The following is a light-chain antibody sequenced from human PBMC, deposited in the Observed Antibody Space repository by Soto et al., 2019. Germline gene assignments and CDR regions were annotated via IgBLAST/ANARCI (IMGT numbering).Light chain of an antibody. J-gene: IGKJ5*01. CDR2: DAS. CDR3: QQRSNWAIT. Sequence: ENVLTHSPATLSLSPGERATLCCRASQSVSSYLAWYQQKPGQAPRLLIYDASNRATGIPARFSGSGSGTGFTLTISSLEPEDFAVYYCQQRSNWAITFGQGTRLEIK. CDR1: QSVSSY. V-gene: IGKV3-11*01.